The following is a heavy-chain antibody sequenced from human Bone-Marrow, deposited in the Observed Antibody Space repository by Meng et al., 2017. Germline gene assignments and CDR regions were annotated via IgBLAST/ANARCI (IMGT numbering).Heavy chain of an antibody. CDR3: ARDPIVGPTVVTPFHWFDP. J-gene: IGHJ5*02. CDR2: IIPIFGTA. CDR1: GGTFSSYA. D-gene: IGHD4-23*01. Sequence: SVKVSCKASGGTFSSYAISWVRQAPGQGLEWMGGIIPIFGTANYAQKFQGRVTITADKSTSTAYMELSSLRSEDTAVYYCARDPIVGPTVVTPFHWFDPWGQGTLVTVSS. V-gene: IGHV1-69*06.